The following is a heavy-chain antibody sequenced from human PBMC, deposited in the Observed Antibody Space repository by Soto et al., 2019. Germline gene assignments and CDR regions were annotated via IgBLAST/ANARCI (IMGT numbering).Heavy chain of an antibody. CDR2: ISYDGSNK. CDR3: ARGNSPYSSGWHNRHFDS. CDR1: GFTFSSYA. Sequence: QVQLVESGGGVVQPGRSLRLSCAASGFTFSSYAMHWVRQAPGKGLEWVAVISYDGSNKYYADSVKGRFTISRDNSKNSVYLKMNSRSAADTAVYYCARGNSPYSSGWHNRHFDSWGQGTLVTVSS. J-gene: IGHJ4*02. D-gene: IGHD6-19*01. V-gene: IGHV3-30-3*01.